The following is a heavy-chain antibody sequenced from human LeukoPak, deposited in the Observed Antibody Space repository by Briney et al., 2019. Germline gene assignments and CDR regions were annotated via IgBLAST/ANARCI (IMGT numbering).Heavy chain of an antibody. D-gene: IGHD6-19*01. J-gene: IGHJ4*02. CDR2: LRQDGSER. V-gene: IGHV3-7*01. CDR1: GFTFSSYW. Sequence: PGGSLRLSCAASGFTFSSYWMSWVRQAPGKGLEWVATLRQDGSERSYVDSVKGRFTISRDNAKNSLYLQMNSLRAEDTAVYYCTRRAGIAVADTSIFDYWGQGALVTVSS. CDR3: TRRAGIAVADTSIFDY.